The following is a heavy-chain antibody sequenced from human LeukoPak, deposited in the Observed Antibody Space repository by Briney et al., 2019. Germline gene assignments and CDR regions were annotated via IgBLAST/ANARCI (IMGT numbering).Heavy chain of an antibody. D-gene: IGHD2-2*01. CDR1: GFTFSSYS. J-gene: IGHJ4*02. Sequence: GGTLRLSCAASGFTFSSYSMNWVRQAPGKGLEWVSYISSSSSTIHYADSVKGRFTISRDNAKNSLYLQMNSLRAEDTAVYYCARVLGYCSSTSCPPFDYWGQGTLVTVSS. CDR3: ARVLGYCSSTSCPPFDY. V-gene: IGHV3-48*01. CDR2: ISSSSSTI.